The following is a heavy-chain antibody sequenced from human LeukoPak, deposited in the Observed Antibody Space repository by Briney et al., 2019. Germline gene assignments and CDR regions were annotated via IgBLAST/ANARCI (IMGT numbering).Heavy chain of an antibody. V-gene: IGHV1-69*13. Sequence: SXKVSCKASGGTFISYAISWVRQAPGQGLEWMGGIIPIFGTANYAQKFQGRVTITADESSSTAYMELSSLRSEDTAVYYCARGDVSDAFDIWGQGTMVTVSS. CDR1: GGTFISYA. D-gene: IGHD3-16*01. CDR3: ARGDVSDAFDI. J-gene: IGHJ3*02. CDR2: IIPIFGTA.